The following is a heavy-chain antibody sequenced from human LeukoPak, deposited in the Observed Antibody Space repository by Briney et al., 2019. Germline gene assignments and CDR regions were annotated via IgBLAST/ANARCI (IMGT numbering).Heavy chain of an antibody. V-gene: IGHV3-23*01. J-gene: IGHJ4*02. CDR3: AKRNTMVRGGPCFDY. Sequence: GGSLRLSCAASGFTFSNYGMNWVRQAPGKGLEWVSIIFGNGDTTYYADSVKGRFTVSRDNSKDTLYLQMNDLRPDDTAIYYCAKRNTMVRGGPCFDYWGQGTLVTVSS. CDR1: GFTFSNYG. D-gene: IGHD3-10*01. CDR2: IFGNGDTT.